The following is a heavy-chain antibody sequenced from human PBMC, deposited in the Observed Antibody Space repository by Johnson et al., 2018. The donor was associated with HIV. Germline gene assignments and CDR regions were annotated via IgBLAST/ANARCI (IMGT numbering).Heavy chain of an antibody. CDR3: AKDPVGATWAFDI. Sequence: QVLLVESGGGVVQPGTSLRLSCAASGFTFSSYGMHWVRQAPGKGLEWVAVISYDGSNKDYADSVKGRFTISRDNSKNTLYLQMNSLRAEDTAVYYCAKDPVGATWAFDIWGQGTMVTVSS. CDR1: GFTFSSYG. J-gene: IGHJ3*02. V-gene: IGHV3-30*18. D-gene: IGHD1-26*01. CDR2: ISYDGSNK.